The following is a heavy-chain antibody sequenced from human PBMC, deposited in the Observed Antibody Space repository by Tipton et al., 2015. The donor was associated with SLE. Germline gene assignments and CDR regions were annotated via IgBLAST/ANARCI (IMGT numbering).Heavy chain of an antibody. CDR2: IWYDGSNK. CDR1: GFTFSNYG. Sequence: QVQLVQSGGGVVQPGRSLRLSCAASGFTFSNYGMHWVRQAPGKGLEWVAVIWYDGSNKIYADSVKGRFTISRDNSKNTLYLQMNSLRVEDTAVYYCARWGNGKIYDYWGQGTLVTVSS. V-gene: IGHV3-33*01. J-gene: IGHJ4*02. CDR3: ARWGNGKIYDY. D-gene: IGHD7-27*01.